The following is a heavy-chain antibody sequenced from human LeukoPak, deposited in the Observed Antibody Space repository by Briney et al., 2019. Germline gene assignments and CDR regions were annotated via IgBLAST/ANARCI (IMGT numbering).Heavy chain of an antibody. J-gene: IGHJ4*02. CDR3: AKGDSKWELPGMFFDY. D-gene: IGHD1-26*01. CDR1: GFTVSSNY. Sequence: GGSLRLSCAASGFTVSSNYMSWVRQAPGKGLEWVSVIYSGGSTYYADSVKGRFTISRDNSKNTLHLQMDSLRPEDTAMYYCAKGDSKWELPGMFFDYWGQGILVTVSS. CDR2: IYSGGST. V-gene: IGHV3-53*05.